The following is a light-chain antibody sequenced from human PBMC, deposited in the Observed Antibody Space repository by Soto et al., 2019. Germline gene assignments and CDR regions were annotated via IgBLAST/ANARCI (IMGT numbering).Light chain of an antibody. CDR3: QQYGSSPQT. V-gene: IGKV3-11*01. CDR2: DAS. Sequence: EIVLTQSPATQSLSPGERATLSCRASQSVSSYLAWYQQKPGQAPRLLIYDASNRATGIPARFSGSGSGTDFTLTISSLEPEDFAVYYCQQYGSSPQTFGQGTKVDIK. J-gene: IGKJ1*01. CDR1: QSVSSY.